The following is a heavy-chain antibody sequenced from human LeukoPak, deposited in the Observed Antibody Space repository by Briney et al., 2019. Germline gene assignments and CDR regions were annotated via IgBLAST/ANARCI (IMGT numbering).Heavy chain of an antibody. V-gene: IGHV4-31*03. CDR3: ARYGAVVPAASPGFDP. CDR1: GGSISSGGYY. CDR2: IYYSGST. D-gene: IGHD2-2*01. Sequence: SETLSLTCTVSGGSISSGGYYWSWIRQHPGKGLEWIGYIYYSGSTYYNPSLKSRVTISVDTSKNQFSLKLSSVTAADTAVYYCARYGAVVPAASPGFDPWGQGTLVTVSS. J-gene: IGHJ5*02.